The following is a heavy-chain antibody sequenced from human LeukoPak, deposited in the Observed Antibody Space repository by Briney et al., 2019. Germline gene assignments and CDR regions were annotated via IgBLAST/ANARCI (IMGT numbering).Heavy chain of an antibody. CDR2: IYYSGST. CDR3: ARQNYDILTGLNWFDP. CDR1: GGSISSSSYY. J-gene: IGHJ5*02. Sequence: SETLSLTCTVSGGSISSSSYYWGWIRQPPGKGLEWIGSIYYSGSTYYNPSLKSRVTISVDTSKNHFSLELSSVTAADTAVYYCARQNYDILTGLNWFDPWGQGTLVTVSS. V-gene: IGHV4-39*01. D-gene: IGHD3-9*01.